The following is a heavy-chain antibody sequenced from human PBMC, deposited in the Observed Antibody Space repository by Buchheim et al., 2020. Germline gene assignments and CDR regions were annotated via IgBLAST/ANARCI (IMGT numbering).Heavy chain of an antibody. V-gene: IGHV3-15*01. CDR2: IQSKADGGTV. Sequence: EVQLVESGGGLVKPGGSLRLSCAASGFSFSDAWMSWVRQAPGKGLEWVGRIQSKADGGTVEYAAPVKGRFTISTDDSKNTLYLQMSSLKTEDTAIYYCATDGHCSGTSGHGFWGQGTL. J-gene: IGHJ4*02. CDR3: ATDGHCSGTSGHGF. CDR1: GFSFSDAW. D-gene: IGHD2-2*01.